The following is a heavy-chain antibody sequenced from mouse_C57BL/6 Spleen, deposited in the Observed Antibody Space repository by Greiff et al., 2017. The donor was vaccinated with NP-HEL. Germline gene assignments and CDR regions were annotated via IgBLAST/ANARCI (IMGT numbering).Heavy chain of an antibody. CDR1: GYAFSSSW. D-gene: IGHD1-1*01. V-gene: IGHV1-82*01. Sequence: VKLQESGPELVKPGASVKISCKASGYAFSSSWMNWVKQRPGKGLEWIGRIYPGDGDTNYNGKFKGKATLTADKSSSTAYMQLSSLTSEDSAVYFCAITTVYYYAMDYWGQGTSVTVSS. J-gene: IGHJ4*01. CDR3: AITTVYYYAMDY. CDR2: IYPGDGDT.